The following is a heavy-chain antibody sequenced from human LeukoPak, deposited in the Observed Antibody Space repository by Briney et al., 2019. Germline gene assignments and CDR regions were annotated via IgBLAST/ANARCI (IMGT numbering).Heavy chain of an antibody. D-gene: IGHD3-3*01. Sequence: GGSLRLSCAASGFTFSSYWMHWVRQGPGKGLVWVSRINSDGSSTNYADSVKGRFTISRDNAKNTLYLQMKGLRAEDTAVYYCARGQVLGDYHYMDVWGKGTTVTVSS. V-gene: IGHV3-74*01. CDR2: INSDGSST. CDR1: GFTFSSYW. CDR3: ARGQVLGDYHYMDV. J-gene: IGHJ6*03.